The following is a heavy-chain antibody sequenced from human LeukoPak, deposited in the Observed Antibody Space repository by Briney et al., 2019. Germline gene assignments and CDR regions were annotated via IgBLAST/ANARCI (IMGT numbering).Heavy chain of an antibody. D-gene: IGHD3-3*01. J-gene: IGHJ3*02. V-gene: IGHV3-23*01. Sequence: GGSLRLSCVVSGIIFRDAWMNWVRQAPGKGLEWVSAISGSGGSTYYADSVKGRFTISRDNSKNTLYLQMNSLRAEDTAVYYCASGLRFLEWLGAFDIWGQGTMVTVSS. CDR2: ISGSGGST. CDR1: GIIFRDA. CDR3: ASGLRFLEWLGAFDI.